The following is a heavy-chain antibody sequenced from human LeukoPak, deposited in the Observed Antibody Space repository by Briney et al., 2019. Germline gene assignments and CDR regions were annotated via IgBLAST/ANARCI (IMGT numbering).Heavy chain of an antibody. V-gene: IGHV4-59*01. D-gene: IGHD6-13*01. CDR1: GGSFSGYY. J-gene: IGHJ4*02. CDR2: IYYSGST. Sequence: SETLSLTCAVYGGSFSGYYWSWIRQPPGKGLEWIGYIYYSGSTNYNPSLKSRVTISVDTSKNQFSLKLSSVTAADTAVYYCARVPYSSSWGYYFDYWGQGTLVTVSS. CDR3: ARVPYSSSWGYYFDY.